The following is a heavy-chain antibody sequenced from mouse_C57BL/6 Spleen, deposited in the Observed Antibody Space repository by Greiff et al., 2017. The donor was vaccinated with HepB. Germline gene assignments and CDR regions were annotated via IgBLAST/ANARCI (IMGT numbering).Heavy chain of an antibody. D-gene: IGHD1-1*01. J-gene: IGHJ3*01. Sequence: VQLQQSGPELVKSGASVKISCKASGYAFSSSWMNWVKQRPGKGLEWIGRIYPGDGDTKYNGKFKGKATLTADKSSSPANMQLSSLTSEDSAVYFCARDGYDGSSWFAYWSQGTLVTVSA. CDR2: IYPGDGDT. V-gene: IGHV1-82*01. CDR3: ARDGYDGSSWFAY. CDR1: GYAFSSSW.